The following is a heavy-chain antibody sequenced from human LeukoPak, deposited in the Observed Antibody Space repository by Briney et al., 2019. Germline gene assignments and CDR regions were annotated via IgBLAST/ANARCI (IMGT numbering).Heavy chain of an antibody. J-gene: IGHJ1*01. Sequence: GGSLRLSCAASGFTFSTYWMHWGRQAPGKGRVWVSRIKSDGSTNYADSVKGRFTISRDNAKNTVSLQMNSLRPEDTGVYYCARAPSEIGGYYPEYFRHWGQGTLVTVSS. CDR2: IKSDGST. CDR3: ARAPSEIGGYYPEYFRH. D-gene: IGHD3-22*01. V-gene: IGHV3-74*01. CDR1: GFTFSTYW.